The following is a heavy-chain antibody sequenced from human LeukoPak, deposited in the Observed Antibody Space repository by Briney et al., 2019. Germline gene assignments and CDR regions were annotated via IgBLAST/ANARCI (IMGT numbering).Heavy chain of an antibody. J-gene: IGHJ5*02. CDR2: IIAIFGTA. V-gene: IGHV1-69*13. CDR3: ASLYYYDSSGYPPS. CDR1: GGTFSSYA. Sequence: SVKVSCKASGGTFSSYAISWVRQAPGQGLEWMGGIIAIFGTANYAQKFQGRVTVTADESTSTAYMELSSLRSEDTAVYYCASLYYYDSSGYPPSWGQGTLVTVSS. D-gene: IGHD3-22*01.